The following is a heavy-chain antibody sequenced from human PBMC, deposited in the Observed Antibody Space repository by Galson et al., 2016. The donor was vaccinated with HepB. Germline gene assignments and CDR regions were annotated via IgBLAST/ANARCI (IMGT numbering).Heavy chain of an antibody. J-gene: IGHJ6*02. CDR1: GYTFSNYG. CDR3: ARHRGSKYAMDV. Sequence: SCKASGYTFSNYGITWVRQAPGQGLEWMGWSSAYNGDSNYAQKFQDRVTMTIDTYTTSAYMEVRSLRSDDTAVYYCARHRGSKYAMDVWGQGTTVTVSS. V-gene: IGHV1-18*04. CDR2: SSAYNGDS. D-gene: IGHD1-26*01.